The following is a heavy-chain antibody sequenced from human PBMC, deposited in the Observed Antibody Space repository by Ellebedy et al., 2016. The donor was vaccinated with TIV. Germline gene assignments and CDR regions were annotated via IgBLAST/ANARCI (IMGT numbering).Heavy chain of an antibody. V-gene: IGHV1-18*04. CDR1: GYPFPNYG. Sequence: ASVKVSCKASGYPFPNYGVSWVRQAPGQGLEWVGWISAYNGNTKYGQKFQGRISLTTDTSMGTAYMELRSLRSDDTGVYFCARDVPADAAALLDYWGQGTRVTVSS. J-gene: IGHJ4*02. CDR2: ISAYNGNT. D-gene: IGHD2-2*01. CDR3: ARDVPADAAALLDY.